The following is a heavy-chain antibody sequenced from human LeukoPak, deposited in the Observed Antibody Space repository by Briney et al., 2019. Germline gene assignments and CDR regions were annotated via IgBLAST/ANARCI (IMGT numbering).Heavy chain of an antibody. J-gene: IGHJ6*04. Sequence: GWSLRLSCAASGFTFSSYAMHWVRQAPGKGLEWVAVISYDGSNKYYADSVKGRFTISRDNSKNTLYLQMNSLRAEDTAVYYCARDRAVVVAALYYYYYGMDVWGKGTTVTVSS. CDR2: ISYDGSNK. CDR1: GFTFSSYA. CDR3: ARDRAVVVAALYYYYYGMDV. V-gene: IGHV3-30*04. D-gene: IGHD2-15*01.